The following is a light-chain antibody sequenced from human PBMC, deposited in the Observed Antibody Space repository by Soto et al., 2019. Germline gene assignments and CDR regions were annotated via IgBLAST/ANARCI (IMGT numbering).Light chain of an antibody. CDR3: QQYNIWRSIT. CDR1: QSVGKK. J-gene: IGKJ5*01. CDR2: DIS. V-gene: IGKV3-15*01. Sequence: EMVVTQSPATLSLSPGERATFSGRASQSVGKKVAWYQHKPGQTPRLIIYDISTRAAGVPARFSGSGYGTDFPLTISSLQSEDFAVYYCQQYNIWRSITFGQGTRLEL.